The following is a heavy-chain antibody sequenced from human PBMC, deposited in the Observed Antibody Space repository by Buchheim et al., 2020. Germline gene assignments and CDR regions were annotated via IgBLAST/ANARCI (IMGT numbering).Heavy chain of an antibody. CDR1: GFTFSSYG. D-gene: IGHD3-22*01. Sequence: QVQLVESGGGVVQPGRSLRLSCAASGFTFSSYGMHWVRQAPGKGLEWVAVISYDGSNKYYADSVKGRFTISRDNSKNTLYLQMNSLRAEDTAVYYCAKDDGYYYDSSGYPTPNYFDYWSQGTL. CDR2: ISYDGSNK. V-gene: IGHV3-30*18. CDR3: AKDDGYYYDSSGYPTPNYFDY. J-gene: IGHJ4*02.